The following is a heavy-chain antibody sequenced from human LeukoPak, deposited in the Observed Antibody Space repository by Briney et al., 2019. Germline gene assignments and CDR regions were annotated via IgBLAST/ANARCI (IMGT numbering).Heavy chain of an antibody. J-gene: IGHJ5*02. CDR1: GGSFSGYY. CDR3: ARHGSSSWYIPNWFDP. D-gene: IGHD6-13*01. CDR2: INHSGST. V-gene: IGHV4-34*01. Sequence: SETLSLTCAVYGGSFSGYYWSWIRQPPGKGLEWIGEINHSGSTNYNPSLKSRVTISVDTSKNQFSLKLSSVTAAGTAVYYCARHGSSSWYIPNWFDPWGQGTLVTVSS.